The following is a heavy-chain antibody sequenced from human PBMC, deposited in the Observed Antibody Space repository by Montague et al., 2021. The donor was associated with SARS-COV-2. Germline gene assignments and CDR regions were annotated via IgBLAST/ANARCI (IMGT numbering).Heavy chain of an antibody. V-gene: IGHV4-39*01. CDR3: ARLTTCGSIA. Sequence: SETLSLTCTVSGGSINNTSYYWGWIRQPPGKGLEWIGSIFYRGNTHYNASLKSRVTVSVDTSKNQFSLNLTSVTAADTALYYCARLTTCGSIAWGQGTLVTVSS. CDR2: IFYRGNT. CDR1: GGSINNTSYY. J-gene: IGHJ5*02. D-gene: IGHD4-11*01.